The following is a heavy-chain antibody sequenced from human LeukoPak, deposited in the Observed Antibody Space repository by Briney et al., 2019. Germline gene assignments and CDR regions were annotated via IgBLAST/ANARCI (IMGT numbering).Heavy chain of an antibody. D-gene: IGHD6-19*01. CDR1: GFTFSSYA. J-gene: IGHJ6*02. CDR2: ISGSGGST. Sequence: QAGGSLRLSCAASGFTFSSYAMSWVRQAPGKGLEWVSAISGSGGSTYYADSVKGRFTISRDNSKNTLYLQMNSLRAEDTAVYYCAKEEGDQQWLADYYYYGMDVWGQGTTVTVSS. V-gene: IGHV3-23*01. CDR3: AKEEGDQQWLADYYYYGMDV.